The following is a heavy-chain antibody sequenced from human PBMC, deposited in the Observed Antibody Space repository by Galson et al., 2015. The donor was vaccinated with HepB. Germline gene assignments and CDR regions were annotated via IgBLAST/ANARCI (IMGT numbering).Heavy chain of an antibody. Sequence: LSLTCTVSGVSIGTYYWSWLRQSPGKRMEWLGYIYSDGTTTYSPSLKSRISISVDTAKRRLSLTVRSVTAADTAVYSCASHPDYGDYWGQGTLVTVSS. V-gene: IGHV4-4*09. J-gene: IGHJ4*01. CDR1: GVSIGTYY. CDR2: IYSDGTT. CDR3: ASHPDYGDY.